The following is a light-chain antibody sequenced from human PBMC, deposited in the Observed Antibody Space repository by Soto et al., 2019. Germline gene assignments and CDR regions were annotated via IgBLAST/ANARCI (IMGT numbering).Light chain of an antibody. V-gene: IGLV2-11*01. J-gene: IGLJ2*01. CDR1: SSDVGGYNY. CDR3: CSYAGDYTYVT. CDR2: AVY. Sequence: QSALTQPRSVSGSPGQSVTISCTGTSSDVGGYNYVSWFQQRPGRAPKLMIYAVYERPSGVPHRFSGSKSGNTASLTISGLQTEDEADYYCCSYAGDYTYVTFGGGTKLTVL.